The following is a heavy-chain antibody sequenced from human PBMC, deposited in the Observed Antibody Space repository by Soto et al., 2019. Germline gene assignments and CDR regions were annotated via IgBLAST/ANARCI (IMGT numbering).Heavy chain of an antibody. CDR2: IYSGTT. V-gene: IGHV4-31*03. CDR1: GGSISSGGYY. Sequence: SETLSLTCTVSGGSISSGGYYWTWIRQHPGKGLEWIGYIYSGTTYYNPSLKSRLTISVDTSKNQFSLKLSSVTAADTAVYYCAREPSIWGQGTLVTVS. CDR3: AREPSI. J-gene: IGHJ4*02.